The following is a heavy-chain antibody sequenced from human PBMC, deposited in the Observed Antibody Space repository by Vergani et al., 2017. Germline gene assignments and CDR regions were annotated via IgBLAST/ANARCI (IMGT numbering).Heavy chain of an antibody. CDR2: ISYDGDRR. CDR3: AKDLSYSTAWSHFDA. D-gene: IGHD4-11*01. CDR1: GFSFWGHG. J-gene: IGHJ4*01. V-gene: IGHV3-30*18. Sequence: QVHLVESGGGVVQPGRSLTLSCVASGFSFWGHGMHWVRQAPGKGLEWVAMISYDGDRRDYGDFTKGRFTISRDSSKTVYLQMNGLRVEDRAMYFCAKDLSYSTAWSHFDARGQGTLVTVSS.